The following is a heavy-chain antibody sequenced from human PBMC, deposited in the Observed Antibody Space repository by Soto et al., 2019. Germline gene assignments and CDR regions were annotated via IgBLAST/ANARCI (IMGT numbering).Heavy chain of an antibody. Sequence: QVQLVQSGAEVKKPGSSVRVSCKASGTIFSSYTISWVRQAPGQGLEWMGRIIPILGKTNSAQKFQGRITLTADKSTNPAYMELNSLRLEDTALYYCARGLGGRMDDWGQGTTVTVSS. V-gene: IGHV1-69*08. CDR1: GTIFSSYT. CDR2: IIPILGKT. J-gene: IGHJ6*02. CDR3: ARGLGGRMDD. D-gene: IGHD3-16*01.